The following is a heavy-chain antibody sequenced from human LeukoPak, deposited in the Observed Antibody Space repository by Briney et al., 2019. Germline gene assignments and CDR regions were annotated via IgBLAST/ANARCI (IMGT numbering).Heavy chain of an antibody. CDR2: ISYDGSNK. Sequence: GGSLRLSCAASGFTFSSYAMHWVRQAPGKGLEWVAVISYDGSNKYYADSVKGRFTISRDNSKNSLYLQLNSLRAEDTAVYYCARDPYSGSYSDYYYYYMDVWGKGTTVTVSS. CDR1: GFTFSSYA. CDR3: ARDPYSGSYSDYYYYYMDV. V-gene: IGHV3-30*04. D-gene: IGHD1-26*01. J-gene: IGHJ6*03.